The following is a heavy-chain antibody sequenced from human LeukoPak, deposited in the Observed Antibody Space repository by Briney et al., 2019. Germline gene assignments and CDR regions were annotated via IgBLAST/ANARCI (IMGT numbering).Heavy chain of an antibody. CDR3: ARRHNSGWFLFDY. J-gene: IGHJ4*02. D-gene: IGHD6-19*01. CDR1: GGSISSYY. V-gene: IGHV4-59*08. Sequence: SETLSLTCAVSGGSISSYYWSWIRQPPGKGLEWIGHIYYSGSTNYNPSLKSRVTISVDTSKNQFSLKLSSVTAADTAVYYCARRHNSGWFLFDYWGRGTLVTVSS. CDR2: IYYSGST.